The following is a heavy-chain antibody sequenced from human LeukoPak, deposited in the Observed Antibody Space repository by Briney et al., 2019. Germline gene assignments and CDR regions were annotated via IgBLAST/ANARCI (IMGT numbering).Heavy chain of an antibody. CDR3: ARGNYYDSRAHAFDI. D-gene: IGHD3-22*01. J-gene: IGHJ3*02. Sequence: ASVKVSCKASGYTFTNYGLSWVRQAPGQGLEWMGWITTYNGNTNYAQRLQGRVTMTTDTSTSTAYMELRSLRSDDTAVYYCARGNYYDSRAHAFDIWGQGTMVTVSS. CDR1: GYTFTNYG. V-gene: IGHV1-18*01. CDR2: ITTYNGNT.